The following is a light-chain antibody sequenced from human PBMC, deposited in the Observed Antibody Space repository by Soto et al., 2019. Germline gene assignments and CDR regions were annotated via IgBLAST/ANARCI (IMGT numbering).Light chain of an antibody. CDR1: QSFSSS. CDR3: QQRKT. V-gene: IGKV3-11*01. CDR2: DAS. Sequence: EIVLTQSPGTLSLSPGERATLSCRASQSFSSSLAWYQQKPGQAPRLLTSDASNRATGVPARFSGSGSGTDFTLTISSLEPADFAVYYCQQRKTFGGGTKVDVK. J-gene: IGKJ4*01.